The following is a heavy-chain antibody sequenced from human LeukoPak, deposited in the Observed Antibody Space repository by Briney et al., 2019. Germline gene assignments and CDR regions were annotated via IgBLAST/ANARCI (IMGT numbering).Heavy chain of an antibody. J-gene: IGHJ4*02. V-gene: IGHV4-31*02. CDR3: ASEDYGDFTRLDY. CDR2: IYYSGRT. D-gene: IGHD4-17*01. Sequence: IGYIYYSGRTYYNPSLKSRITISVDTSKNQFSLKLSSVTAADTAVYYCASEDYGDFTRLDYWGQGTLVTVSS.